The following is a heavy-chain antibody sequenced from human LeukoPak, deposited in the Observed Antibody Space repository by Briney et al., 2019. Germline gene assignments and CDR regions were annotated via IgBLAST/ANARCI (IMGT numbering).Heavy chain of an antibody. J-gene: IGHJ4*02. V-gene: IGHV3-23*01. Sequence: HPGGSLRLSCSVFGFTFSNYAMLWVRQAPGKGLEWVSTISGGGDNTYYADSVRGRFTIPRDNSNNTLYLQMTSLRAGDTAVYYCAKTTSDYGDYRTYWGLGTQVTVSS. CDR2: ISGGGDNT. CDR1: GFTFSNYA. D-gene: IGHD4-17*01. CDR3: AKTTSDYGDYRTY.